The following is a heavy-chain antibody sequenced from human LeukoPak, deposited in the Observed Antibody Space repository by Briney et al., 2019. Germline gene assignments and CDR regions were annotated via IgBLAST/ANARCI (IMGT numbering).Heavy chain of an antibody. CDR3: ARARREMVDC. J-gene: IGHJ4*02. CDR2: IYHSGST. Sequence: PSETMSLTCTVSGYSISSSYYWGWIRQAPGKGLEWIGSIYHSGSTYYNPSLRSRVTISVDTSKNQFSLKLNSVTAADTAVFYCARARREMVDCWGQGTLVTVSS. CDR1: GYSISSSYY. V-gene: IGHV4-38-2*02. D-gene: IGHD5-24*01.